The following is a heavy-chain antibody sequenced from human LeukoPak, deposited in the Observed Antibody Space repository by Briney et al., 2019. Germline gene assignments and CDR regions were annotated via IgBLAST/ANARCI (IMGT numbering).Heavy chain of an antibody. CDR1: GGSFSGYY. D-gene: IGHD5-18*01. CDR2: INHSGST. Sequence: SETLSLTCAVYGGSFSGYYWSWIRQPPGKGLEWIGEINHSGSTNYNPSLKSRVTISVDTSKNQFSLKLSSVTAADTAVYYCAGGRGYRRGFFDYWGRGTLVTVSS. V-gene: IGHV4-34*01. J-gene: IGHJ4*02. CDR3: AGGRGYRRGFFDY.